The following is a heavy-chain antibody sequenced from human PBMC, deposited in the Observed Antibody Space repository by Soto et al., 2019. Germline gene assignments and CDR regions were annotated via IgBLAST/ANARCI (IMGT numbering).Heavy chain of an antibody. CDR2: ISGSGGST. V-gene: IGHV3-23*01. D-gene: IGHD3-3*01. CDR1: GFTFSSYA. CDR3: ATPIYNYDFWSGYYD. Sequence: EVQLLESGGGLVQSGGSLRLSCAASGFTFSSYAMSWVSQAPGKGLEWVSTISGSGGSTYYADSVKGRFTISRDNSKKTLYLEMNSLRAEDTAVYYCATPIYNYDFWSGYYDWGQGTLVTVSS. J-gene: IGHJ4*02.